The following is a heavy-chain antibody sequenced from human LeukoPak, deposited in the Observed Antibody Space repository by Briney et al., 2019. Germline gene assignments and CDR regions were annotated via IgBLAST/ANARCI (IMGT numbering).Heavy chain of an antibody. V-gene: IGHV5-10-1*01. Sequence: HGESLEISCMGSGYNFANYWITWVRQMPGKGLDWVGTIDPSDSHTTYSPSFQGHVTITGDTSVTSAYLQWSSLKASDTAMYYCARLVDGIAVAGDYWGQGTLVTVS. CDR3: ARLVDGIAVAGDY. J-gene: IGHJ4*02. CDR1: GYNFANYW. D-gene: IGHD6-19*01. CDR2: IDPSDSHT.